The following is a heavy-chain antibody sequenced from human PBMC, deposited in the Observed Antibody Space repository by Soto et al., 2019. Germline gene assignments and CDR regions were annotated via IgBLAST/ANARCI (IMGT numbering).Heavy chain of an antibody. CDR3: ARPVRGVHSWFDP. V-gene: IGHV4-39*01. CDR2: IYYSGST. J-gene: IGHJ5*02. D-gene: IGHD3-10*01. CDR1: GGSISSSSFH. Sequence: SETLSLTCTVSGGSISSSSFHWGWIRQPPGKGLEWIGSIYYSGSTYYSPSLKSRVTISVDTSKNQFSLNLSSVTAADTAVYYCARPVRGVHSWFDPWGQGILVTVSS.